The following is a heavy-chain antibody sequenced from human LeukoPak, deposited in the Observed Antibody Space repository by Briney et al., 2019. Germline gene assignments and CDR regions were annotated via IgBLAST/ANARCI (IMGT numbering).Heavy chain of an antibody. CDR2: IYHSGST. V-gene: IGHV4-30-2*01. J-gene: IGHJ4*02. CDR1: GGSISGGGYS. D-gene: IGHD6-6*01. Sequence: SEILSLTCAVSGGSISGGGYSWRWIRQPPGKGLEWIGYIYHSGSTYYNPSLKSRVTISVDRSKNQFSLKLSSVTAADTAVYYCASYSSSARSFDYWGQGTLVPVSS. CDR3: ASYSSSARSFDY.